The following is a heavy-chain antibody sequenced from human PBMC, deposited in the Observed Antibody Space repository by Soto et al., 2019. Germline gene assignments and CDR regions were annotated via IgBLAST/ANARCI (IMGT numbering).Heavy chain of an antibody. D-gene: IGHD7-27*01. CDR1: GFTFSSYS. J-gene: IGHJ6*02. V-gene: IGHV3-21*01. CDR2: ISSSSSYI. CDR3: ASSNSTYYYYYGMDV. Sequence: EVQLVESGGGLVKPGGSLRLSCAASGFTFSSYSMNWVRQAPGKGLEWVSSISSSSSYIYYADSVKGRFTISRDNANNSLYLQMNSLRAEDTAVYYCASSNSTYYYYYGMDVWGQGTTVTVSS.